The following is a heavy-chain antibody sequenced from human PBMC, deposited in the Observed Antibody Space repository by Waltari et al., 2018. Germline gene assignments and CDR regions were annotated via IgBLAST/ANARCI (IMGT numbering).Heavy chain of an antibody. D-gene: IGHD2-8*01. CDR2: ILYSGTT. CDR1: RGSFIGFY. V-gene: IGHV4-59*01. Sequence: QVHLQESGPGLVKPSETLSLTCTVSRGSFIGFYWSWIRQPPGKGLEWIGSILYSGTTVYSPSLESRVTMSVDMSKNQFSLELGSVTAADTAVYHCARYHCTSGVCQHFDYWGQGILVTVSS. J-gene: IGHJ4*02. CDR3: ARYHCTSGVCQHFDY.